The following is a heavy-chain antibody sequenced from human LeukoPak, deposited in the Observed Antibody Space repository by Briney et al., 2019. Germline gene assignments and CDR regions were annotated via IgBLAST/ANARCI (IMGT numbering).Heavy chain of an antibody. V-gene: IGHV3-23*01. CDR3: AKDVTYYYDGSGSFFDY. CDR2: ISVSGGGT. D-gene: IGHD3-22*01. J-gene: IGHJ4*02. Sequence: PGGSLRLSCAASGFSFSSYAMSWVRQSPGKGLEWVSAISVSGGGTYYADSVKGRFTISRDNSKNTLFLQMHSLRAEDTAVYYCAKDVTYYYDGSGSFFDYWGQGTLVTVSS. CDR1: GFSFSSYA.